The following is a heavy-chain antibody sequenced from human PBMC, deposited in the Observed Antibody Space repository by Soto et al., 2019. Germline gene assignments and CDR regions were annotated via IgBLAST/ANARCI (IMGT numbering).Heavy chain of an antibody. Sequence: QVQLVQSAAEVKKPGASVKVSCKASGYTFIRYGITWVRQAPGQGLEWMGWISPYNDYTIYAQKVQGRVTMTTDTSTRTVYXELRSRRSDATAVYYCARGGYYDTTWGKLSHYGLDVWGQGTSVTVSS. D-gene: IGHD3-16*01. CDR1: GYTFIRYG. J-gene: IGHJ6*02. V-gene: IGHV1-18*01. CDR2: ISPYNDYT. CDR3: ARGGYYDTTWGKLSHYGLDV.